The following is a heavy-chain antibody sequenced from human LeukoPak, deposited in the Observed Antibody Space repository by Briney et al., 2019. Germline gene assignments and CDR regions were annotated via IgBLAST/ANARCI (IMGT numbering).Heavy chain of an antibody. CDR3: AKGWSVGALESDAFDI. J-gene: IGHJ3*02. D-gene: IGHD1-26*01. V-gene: IGHV1-69*04. Sequence: ASVKVSCKASGGTFSSYAISWVRQAPGQGLEWMGRIIPILGIANYAQKFQGRVTITADKSTSTAYMELSSLRSEDTAVYYCAKGWSVGALESDAFDIWGQGTMVTVSS. CDR2: IIPILGIA. CDR1: GGTFSSYA.